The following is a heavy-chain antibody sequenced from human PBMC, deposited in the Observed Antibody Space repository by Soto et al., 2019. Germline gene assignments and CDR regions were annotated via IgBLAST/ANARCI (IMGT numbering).Heavy chain of an antibody. J-gene: IGHJ4*02. Sequence: VSLRLSCATSGFTFSDDWMHWVRQAPGKGLVWVSRINKDGSYKNYADFVEGRFTISRDDARSELYLQMDMLRAEDTAVYYCARGGLEHFDYLGQGALVTVSS. CDR2: INKDGSYK. CDR3: ARGGLEHFDY. CDR1: GFTFSDDW. D-gene: IGHD1-1*01. V-gene: IGHV3-74*01.